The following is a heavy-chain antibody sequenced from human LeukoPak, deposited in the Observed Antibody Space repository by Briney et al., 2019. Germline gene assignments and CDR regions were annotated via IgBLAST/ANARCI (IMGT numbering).Heavy chain of an antibody. Sequence: GGSLRLSCAASGFSFSNYGMNWVRQAPGKGLEWVSGMRGGGVRPYYADSVKGRFTMSRDNSKNTLYLQMNSLRAEDTAVYYCAKANSPYYYDSSGYSTFDYWGQGTLVPVSS. CDR1: GFSFSNYG. D-gene: IGHD3-22*01. CDR2: MRGGGVRP. V-gene: IGHV3-23*01. CDR3: AKANSPYYYDSSGYSTFDY. J-gene: IGHJ4*02.